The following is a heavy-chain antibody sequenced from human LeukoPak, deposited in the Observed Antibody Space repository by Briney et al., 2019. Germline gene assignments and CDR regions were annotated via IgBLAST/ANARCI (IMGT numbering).Heavy chain of an antibody. CDR3: ARRHWGPIDY. V-gene: IGHV4-59*08. J-gene: IGHJ4*02. Sequence: ETLSLICTVSGGSISSYYWSWIRQPPGKGLEWIGYIYYCGSTNYTPPLKSRVAVSVDTSKNQFSLKLSSVTAADTAVYYCARRHWGPIDYWGQGTLVTV. CDR2: IYYCGST. D-gene: IGHD7-27*01. CDR1: GGSISSYY.